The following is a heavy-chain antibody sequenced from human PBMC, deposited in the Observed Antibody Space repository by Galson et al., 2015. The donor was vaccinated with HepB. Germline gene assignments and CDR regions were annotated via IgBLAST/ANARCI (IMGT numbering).Heavy chain of an antibody. J-gene: IGHJ6*02. D-gene: IGHD3-3*02. V-gene: IGHV2-70*01. CDR2: IDWDDDK. Sequence: PALVKPTQTLTLTCTFSGFSLSTSGMCVSWIRQPPGKALEWLALIDWDDDKYYSTSLKTRLTISKDTSKNQVVLTMTNMDPVDTATYYCARIPHFWSGYWGRAYGMDVWGQGTTVTVSS. CDR3: ARIPHFWSGYWGRAYGMDV. CDR1: GFSLSTSGMC.